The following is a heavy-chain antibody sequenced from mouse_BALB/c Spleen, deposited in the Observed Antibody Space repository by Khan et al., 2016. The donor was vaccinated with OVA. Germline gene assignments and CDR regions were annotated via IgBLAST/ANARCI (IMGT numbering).Heavy chain of an antibody. CDR3: ARRGAAQAAWDYFDY. CDR2: IYPGGGYN. V-gene: IGHV1-63*02. CDR1: GYTFTHYW. D-gene: IGHD3-2*02. J-gene: IGHJ2*02. Sequence: VQLQQSGTEVVRPGTSVKMSCKAAGYTFTHYWIGWVKQRPGHGLEWIGDIYPGGGYNNNNEKFKGKATLTADTSSSIALMKISRLTAEASDIYYCARRGAAQAAWDYFDYWGQGTSLTVSS.